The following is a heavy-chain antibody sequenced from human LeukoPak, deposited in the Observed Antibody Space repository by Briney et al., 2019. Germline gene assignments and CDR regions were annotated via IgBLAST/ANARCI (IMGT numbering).Heavy chain of an antibody. CDR1: GFTFSSYW. CDR3: ASGTAVAGTGVDY. D-gene: IGHD6-19*01. Sequence: PGGSLGLSCAASGFTFSSYWMHWVRQAPGKGLVWVSRINSDGSSTSYADSVKGRFTISRDNAKNTLYLQMNSLRAEDTAVYYCASGTAVAGTGVDYWGQGTLVIVSS. J-gene: IGHJ4*02. V-gene: IGHV3-74*01. CDR2: INSDGSST.